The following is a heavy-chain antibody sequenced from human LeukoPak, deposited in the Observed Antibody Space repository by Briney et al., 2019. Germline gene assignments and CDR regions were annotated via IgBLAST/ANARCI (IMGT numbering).Heavy chain of an antibody. D-gene: IGHD6-13*01. Sequence: GASVKVSCKASGYTFTSYIISWVRQAPGQGLEWMGWINAYNGNTDYAQTVQGRVTMTTDTSTSTAYMELRSLRSDDTAVYYCARDRHIAAAVYYYYMDVWGKGTPVTVSS. V-gene: IGHV1-18*01. CDR3: ARDRHIAAAVYYYYMDV. J-gene: IGHJ6*03. CDR2: INAYNGNT. CDR1: GYTFTSYI.